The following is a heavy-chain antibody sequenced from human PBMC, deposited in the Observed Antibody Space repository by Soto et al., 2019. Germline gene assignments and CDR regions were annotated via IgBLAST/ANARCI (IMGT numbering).Heavy chain of an antibody. CDR1: GFTFSSYG. CDR2: ISYDGSNK. V-gene: IGHV3-30*18. J-gene: IGHJ6*02. Sequence: QVQLVESGGGVVQAGRSLRLSCAASGFTFSSYGMHWVRQAPGKGLAWVAVISYDGSNKYYAESVKGRFTISRDNSKNTLYLQMNSLRAEDTAEYYCAKVRGAPINPCTNYYYYGMDVWGQGTTVTVSS. D-gene: IGHD2-8*01. CDR3: AKVRGAPINPCTNYYYYGMDV.